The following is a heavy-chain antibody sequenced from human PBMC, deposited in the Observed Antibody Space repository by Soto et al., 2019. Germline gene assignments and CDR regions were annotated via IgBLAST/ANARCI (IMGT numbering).Heavy chain of an antibody. CDR2: ISSSGSTI. CDR1: GFTFSDYY. V-gene: IGHV3-11*01. Sequence: LRLSCAASGFTFSDYYMSWIRQAPGKGLEWVSYISSSGSTIYYADSVKGRFTISRDNAKNSLYLQMNSLRAEDTAVYYCARAITMVRGVIALYFDYWGQGTLVTVSS. CDR3: ARAITMVRGVIALYFDY. D-gene: IGHD3-10*01. J-gene: IGHJ4*02.